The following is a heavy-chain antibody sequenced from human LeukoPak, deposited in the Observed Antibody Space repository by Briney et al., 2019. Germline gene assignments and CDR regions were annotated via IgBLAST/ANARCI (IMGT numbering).Heavy chain of an antibody. Sequence: SETLSLTCAVYGGSFSGYYWSWIRQPPGKGLEWIGEINHSGSTNYKPSLKSRVTISVDTSKNQFSLKLSSVTAADTAVYYCARAGDSSGYCDYWGQGTLVTVSS. CDR3: ARAGDSSGYCDY. CDR2: INHSGST. CDR1: GGSFSGYY. V-gene: IGHV4-34*01. D-gene: IGHD3-22*01. J-gene: IGHJ4*02.